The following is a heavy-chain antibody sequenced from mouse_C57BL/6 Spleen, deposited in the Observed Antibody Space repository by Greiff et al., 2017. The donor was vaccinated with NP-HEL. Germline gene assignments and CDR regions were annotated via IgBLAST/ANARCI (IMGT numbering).Heavy chain of an antibody. Sequence: VQLQQSGTELVKPGASVKLSCKASGYTFTSYWMHWVKQRPGQGLEWIGNINTINFGTNYNEKFKSKATLTVDKSSSTAYMQLSSLTSEDSAVYYCARPYYSNDVYYAMDYWGQGTSVTVSS. CDR2: INTINFGT. D-gene: IGHD2-5*01. V-gene: IGHV1-53*01. CDR3: ARPYYSNDVYYAMDY. CDR1: GYTFTSYW. J-gene: IGHJ4*01.